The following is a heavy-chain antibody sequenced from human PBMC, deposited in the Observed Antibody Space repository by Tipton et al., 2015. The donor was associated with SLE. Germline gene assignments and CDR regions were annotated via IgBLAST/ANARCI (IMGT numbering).Heavy chain of an antibody. Sequence: TLSLTCTVSGGSIRSISYYWGWIRRPPGKGLEWIGSMYYRGNTYSNPSLKSRVTISVDTSKNQFSLKLSSVTAADTAVYYCARGALLLWFGDWGQGTRVTVSS. D-gene: IGHD3-10*01. V-gene: IGHV4-39*07. CDR2: MYYRGNT. J-gene: IGHJ1*01. CDR1: GGSIRSISYY. CDR3: ARGALLLWFGD.